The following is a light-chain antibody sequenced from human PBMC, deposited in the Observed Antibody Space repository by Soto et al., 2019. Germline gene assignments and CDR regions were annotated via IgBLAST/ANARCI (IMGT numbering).Light chain of an antibody. V-gene: IGKV1-5*01. CDR2: AAS. CDR3: QQYNSYS. Sequence: DIQMTQSPSTLSASVGDRVTITCRASQSIRSWLAWYQQKPGKAPKLLIYAASTLQSGVPSRFSGSGSETEFTLTISSLQPDDFATYYCQQYNSYSFGQGTKVEIK. J-gene: IGKJ1*01. CDR1: QSIRSW.